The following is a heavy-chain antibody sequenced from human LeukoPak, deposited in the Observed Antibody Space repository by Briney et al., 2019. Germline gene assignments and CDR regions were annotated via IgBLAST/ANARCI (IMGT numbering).Heavy chain of an antibody. CDR1: GFTFGDYA. CDR3: TRVTYYYDNSGYFHFDS. CDR2: IRRKAHDGTT. D-gene: IGHD3-22*01. V-gene: IGHV3-49*04. Sequence: PGRSLRPSSTTSGFTFGDYAMSWDRQAPGKGLEWVSFIRRKAHDGTTEYAASVKGRFSSSRDDSKSIAYLQMNSLKTEDTAVYFCTRVTYYYDNSGYFHFDSWGQGSLVTVSS. J-gene: IGHJ4*02.